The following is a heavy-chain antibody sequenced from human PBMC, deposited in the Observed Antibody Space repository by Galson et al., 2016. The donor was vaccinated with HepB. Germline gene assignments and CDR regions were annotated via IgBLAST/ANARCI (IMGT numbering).Heavy chain of an antibody. J-gene: IGHJ4*02. V-gene: IGHV3-74*01. CDR3: ARDNSDRWLQIDLDY. Sequence: SLRLSCAASGFTFSNYPMTWVRQAPGKGLEWVSRINGDGSSTSCADSVKGRFTISRDNAKNTLHLQMNSLRAEDTAVYYCARDNSDRWLQIDLDYWGQGTLVTVSS. CDR2: INGDGSST. D-gene: IGHD5-24*01. CDR1: GFTFSNYP.